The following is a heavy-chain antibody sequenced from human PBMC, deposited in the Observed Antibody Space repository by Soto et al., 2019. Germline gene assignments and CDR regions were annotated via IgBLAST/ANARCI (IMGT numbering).Heavy chain of an antibody. J-gene: IGHJ4*02. V-gene: IGHV1-8*01. D-gene: IGHD2-15*01. CDR1: GYTFTSYD. Sequence: QVQLVQSGAEVKKPGASVKVSCKASGYTFTSYDINWVRQATGQGLEWMGWMNPNSGNTGYAQKFQGRVTMTRNTSISTAYMELSSLRSEDTAVYYCARGRRDIVVVVAAKGAPYYFDYWGQGTLVTVSS. CDR2: MNPNSGNT. CDR3: ARGRRDIVVVVAAKGAPYYFDY.